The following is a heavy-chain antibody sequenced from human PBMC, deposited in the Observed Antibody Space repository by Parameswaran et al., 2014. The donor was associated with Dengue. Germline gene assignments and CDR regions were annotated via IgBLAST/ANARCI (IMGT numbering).Heavy chain of an antibody. J-gene: IGHJ4*02. V-gene: IGHV1-69*01. D-gene: IGHD2-2*01. CDR3: TISSCPREACDY. Sequence: WVRQAPGQGLEWMGGTIPIFRTANYAQKFQGRVTMTADESTSTAYMELSTLSLADTAMYYCTISSCPREACDYWGQGTLVTVSS. CDR2: TIPIFRTA.